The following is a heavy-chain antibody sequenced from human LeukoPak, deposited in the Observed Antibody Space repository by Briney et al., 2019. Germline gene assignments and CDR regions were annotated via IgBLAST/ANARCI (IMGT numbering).Heavy chain of an antibody. Sequence: WESLPLSCAASGFAFSTYDYHWVRQAPEKGLDWVSAICAGHDTYYRDCVKGRFTISRENAKSSLYLQMNNLRAGDTAVYYCARETLDSGGNYGWYFDVWGRGTLVTVSS. CDR2: ICAGHDT. CDR3: ARETLDSGGNYGWYFDV. V-gene: IGHV3-13*01. J-gene: IGHJ2*01. CDR1: GFAFSTYD. D-gene: IGHD4-23*01.